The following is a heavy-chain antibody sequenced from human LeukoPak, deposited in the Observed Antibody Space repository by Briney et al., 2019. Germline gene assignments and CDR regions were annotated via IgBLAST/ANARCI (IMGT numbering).Heavy chain of an antibody. CDR3: SRAYSTGWLGINDY. Sequence: GGSLRLSCTASGFTFSDYAMTWVRQAPGKGLEWVGFIRNKANGGTADYAASVKGRFTISRDDSKTIAYLQMKSLKTEDTAVYFCSRAYSTGWLGINDYWGQGTLVTVSS. J-gene: IGHJ4*02. D-gene: IGHD6-19*01. V-gene: IGHV3-49*04. CDR2: IRNKANGGTA. CDR1: GFTFSDYA.